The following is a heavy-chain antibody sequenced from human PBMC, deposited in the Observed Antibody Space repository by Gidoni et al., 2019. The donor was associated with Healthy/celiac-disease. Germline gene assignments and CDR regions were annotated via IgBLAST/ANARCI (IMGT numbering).Heavy chain of an antibody. V-gene: IGHV3-21*01. CDR1: GFTFSSYS. CDR2: SSSSSSYI. CDR3: ATYSYCSGGSCLYYYYGMDV. D-gene: IGHD2-15*01. J-gene: IGHJ6*02. Sequence: EVQLVESGGGLVKPGGSLRLSCAASGFTFSSYSMNWVRQAQGKGLEWVSYSSSSSSYIYYADSVKGRFTISRDNAKNSLYLQMNSLRAEDTAVYYCATYSYCSGGSCLYYYYGMDVWGQGTTVTVSS.